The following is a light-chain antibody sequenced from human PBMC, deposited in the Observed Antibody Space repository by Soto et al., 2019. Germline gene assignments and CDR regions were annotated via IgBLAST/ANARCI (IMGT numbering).Light chain of an antibody. Sequence: QSALTQPASVSGSPGQSITISCTGTSSDVGGYNFVSWYQHHPGKAPKLMIYDVSNRPPGVSNRFSGSKSGNTASLTISGLQAEDEADYYCSTYTSSITLVFGGGTQLTVL. CDR2: DVS. J-gene: IGLJ2*01. CDR3: STYTSSITLV. CDR1: SSDVGGYNF. V-gene: IGLV2-14*03.